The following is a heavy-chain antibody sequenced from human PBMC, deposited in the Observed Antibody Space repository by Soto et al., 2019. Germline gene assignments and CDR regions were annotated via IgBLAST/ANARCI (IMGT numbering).Heavy chain of an antibody. D-gene: IGHD6-19*01. Sequence: QAGGSLRLSCAASGFTFSSYAMHWVRQAPGKGLEWVAVISYDGSNKYYADSVKGRFTISRDNSKNTLYLQMNSLRAEDTAVYYCARDDRLVAGSVYFDYWGQGTLVTVSS. CDR1: GFTFSSYA. CDR2: ISYDGSNK. CDR3: ARDDRLVAGSVYFDY. J-gene: IGHJ4*02. V-gene: IGHV3-30-3*01.